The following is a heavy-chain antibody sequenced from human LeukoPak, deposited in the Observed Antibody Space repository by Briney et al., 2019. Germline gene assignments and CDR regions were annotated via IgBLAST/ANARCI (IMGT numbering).Heavy chain of an antibody. CDR1: GFTFSTFA. J-gene: IGHJ6*02. CDR2: ISRLGGDT. Sequence: GTSLRLSCAASGFTFSTFAMNWVRQAPGKGLEWVSAISRLGGDTYYADSVKGRFTISRVNSKNTVYLQMNSLRADDTAVYYCARGMADRTGGRCYSDYSYGMDVWGQGTTVTVSS. V-gene: IGHV3-23*01. CDR3: ARGMADRTGGRCYSDYSYGMDV. D-gene: IGHD2-15*01.